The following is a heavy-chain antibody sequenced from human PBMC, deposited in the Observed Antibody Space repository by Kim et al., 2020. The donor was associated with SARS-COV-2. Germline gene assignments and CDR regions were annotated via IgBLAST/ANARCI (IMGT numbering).Heavy chain of an antibody. V-gene: IGHV3-48*03. CDR3: ARVRGLPVY. CDR1: GFTFSNYE. J-gene: IGHJ4*01. D-gene: IGHD3-10*01. CDR2: ISSSGGTI. Sequence: GGSLRLSCAASGFTFSNYEMNWVRQAPGKGLEWVSYISSSGGTIYYADSVKGRFTISRDNAKNSLYLQMNSLRAEDTAVYYCARVRGLPVYWGQGTLVTVSS.